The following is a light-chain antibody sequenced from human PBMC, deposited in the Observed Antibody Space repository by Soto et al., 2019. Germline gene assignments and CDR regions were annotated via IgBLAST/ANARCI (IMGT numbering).Light chain of an antibody. V-gene: IGKV3-15*01. CDR3: QQYNNWLRT. J-gene: IGKJ1*01. CDR1: QSVSSN. CDR2: GAS. Sequence: IVMTQSPATLSLSPGERATLSCRASQSVSSNLAWYQQKPGQAPRLLIYGASTRATGIPARFSGSGSGAECTLTISSLKPEDFAVYYCQQYNNWLRTFGQGTKVDIK.